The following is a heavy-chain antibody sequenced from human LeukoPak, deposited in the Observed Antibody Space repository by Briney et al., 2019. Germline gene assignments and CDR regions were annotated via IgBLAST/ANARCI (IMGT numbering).Heavy chain of an antibody. CDR1: GFTFSSYE. CDR2: IYSGGST. D-gene: IGHD3-10*01. CDR3: ARDRDGSGSYVLGWFDP. J-gene: IGHJ5*02. V-gene: IGHV3-53*01. Sequence: PGGSLRLSYAASGFTFSSYEMNWVRQAPGKGLEWVSVIYSGGSTYYADSVKGRFTISRDNSKSTLYIQMNSLRAEDTAVYYCARDRDGSGSYVLGWFDPWGQGTLVTVSS.